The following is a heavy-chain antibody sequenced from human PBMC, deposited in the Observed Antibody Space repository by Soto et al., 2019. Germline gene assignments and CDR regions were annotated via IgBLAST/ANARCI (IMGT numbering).Heavy chain of an antibody. CDR2: IIPILGIA. CDR3: ATDSSGYYVDAFDI. V-gene: IGHV1-69*02. Sequence: QVQLVQSGAEVKKPGSSVKVSCKASGGTFSSYTISWVRQAPGQGLEWMGRIIPILGIANYAQKFQGRVTXXAXKXXSTAYMELSSLRSEDTAVYYCATDSSGYYVDAFDIWGQGTMVTVSS. CDR1: GGTFSSYT. D-gene: IGHD3-22*01. J-gene: IGHJ3*02.